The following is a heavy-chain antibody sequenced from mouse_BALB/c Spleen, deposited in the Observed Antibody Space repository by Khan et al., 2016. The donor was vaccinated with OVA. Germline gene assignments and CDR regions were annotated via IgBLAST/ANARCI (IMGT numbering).Heavy chain of an antibody. Sequence: QVQLKQSGAELAKPGASVKMSCKASGYTFTNYWMHWVKQRPGQGLEWIGYINPSTDYTEYNQKFKDKATLTADKSSSTAYMQLTSLTSDDSSLYYGVNHGSSSAWFTYWGQGTLVTVSA. V-gene: IGHV1-7*01. J-gene: IGHJ3*01. CDR1: GYTFTNYW. CDR3: VNHGSSSAWFTY. D-gene: IGHD1-1*01. CDR2: INPSTDYT.